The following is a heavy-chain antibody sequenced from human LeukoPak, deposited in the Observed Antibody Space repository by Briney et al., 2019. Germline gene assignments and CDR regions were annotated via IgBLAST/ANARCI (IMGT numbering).Heavy chain of an antibody. D-gene: IGHD4-17*01. Sequence: PGGSLILSCAASGFTLTNYAMIWVRQAPGRGLEWVSAIRSGGDGTLYADSVKGRFTISRDNSKNTLFLQMNNMRAEDTAVYYCARDPNGDYVGAFEMWGPGTKVTVS. CDR3: ARDPNGDYVGAFEM. V-gene: IGHV3-23*01. CDR2: IRSGGDGT. CDR1: GFTLTNYA. J-gene: IGHJ3*02.